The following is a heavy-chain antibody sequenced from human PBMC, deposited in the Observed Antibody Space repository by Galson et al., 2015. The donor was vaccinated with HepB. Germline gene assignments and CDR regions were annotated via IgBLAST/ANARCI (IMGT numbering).Heavy chain of an antibody. Sequence: SLRLSCAASGFTFSSYSMNWVRQAPGKGLEWVSSTSSSSSYIYYADSVKGRFTISRDNAKNSLYLQMNSLRAEDTAVYYCARDNRDYYDILTGYYTYYYYYGMDVWGQGTLVTVSS. CDR1: GFTFSSYS. CDR2: TSSSSSYI. D-gene: IGHD3-9*01. J-gene: IGHJ6*02. V-gene: IGHV3-21*01. CDR3: ARDNRDYYDILTGYYTYYYYYGMDV.